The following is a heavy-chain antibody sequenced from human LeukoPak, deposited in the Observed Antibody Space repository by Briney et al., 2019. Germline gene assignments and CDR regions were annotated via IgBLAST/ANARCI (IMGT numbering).Heavy chain of an antibody. CDR2: ISAYNGNT. Sequence: AASVKVSCKASGYTFTSYGISWVRQAPGQGLEWMGWISAYNGNTNYAQKLQGRVTMTTDTSTSTAYMELRSLRSDDTAVYYCAREEDIVVVPAAIRLPYYYGMDVWGQGTTVTVSS. CDR1: GYTFTSYG. V-gene: IGHV1-18*01. CDR3: AREEDIVVVPAAIRLPYYYGMDV. J-gene: IGHJ6*02. D-gene: IGHD2-2*02.